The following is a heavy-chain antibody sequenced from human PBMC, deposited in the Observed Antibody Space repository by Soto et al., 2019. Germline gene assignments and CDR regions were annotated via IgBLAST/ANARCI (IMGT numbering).Heavy chain of an antibody. V-gene: IGHV1-24*01. D-gene: IGHD1-1*01. CDR1: GYTLTELS. CDR2: FDPEDGET. Sequence: EASVKVSCKVSGYTLTELSMHWVRQAPGKGLEWMGGFDPEDGETIYAQKFQGRVTMTEDTSTDTAYMELSSLRSEDTAVYYCATFRMATTSGYYYYGMDVWGQGTTVTVSS. J-gene: IGHJ6*02. CDR3: ATFRMATTSGYYYYGMDV.